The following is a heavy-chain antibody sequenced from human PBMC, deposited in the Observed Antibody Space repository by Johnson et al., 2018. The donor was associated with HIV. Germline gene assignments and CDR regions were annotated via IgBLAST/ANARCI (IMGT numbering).Heavy chain of an antibody. V-gene: IGHV3-33*06. D-gene: IGHD6-25*01. CDR2: IWYDGSNK. J-gene: IGHJ3*02. CDR3: AKDSATDPFDI. CDR1: GFTFDDYA. Sequence: QVQLVESGGGVVQPGGSLILSCAASGFTFDDYAMHWVRQAPGKGLEWVAVIWYDGSNKYYADSVKGRFTISRDNSKNTLYLQMNSLRAEDTAVYYCAKDSATDPFDIWGQGTMVTVSS.